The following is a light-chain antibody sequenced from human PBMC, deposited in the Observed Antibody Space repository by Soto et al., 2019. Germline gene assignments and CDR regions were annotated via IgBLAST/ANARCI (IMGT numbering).Light chain of an antibody. J-gene: IGLJ2*01. CDR1: SSDVGYSNY. CDR2: EVR. CDR3: CSYASSSSRV. V-gene: IGLV2-14*01. Sequence: QSVLTQPASVSGSPGQSITISCTGTSSDVGYSNYVSWYQQHPGKAPKLIIYEVRNRPSGVSNRFSGSKSGNTASLTISGLQAEDEADYYCCSYASSSSRVFGGGTKLTVL.